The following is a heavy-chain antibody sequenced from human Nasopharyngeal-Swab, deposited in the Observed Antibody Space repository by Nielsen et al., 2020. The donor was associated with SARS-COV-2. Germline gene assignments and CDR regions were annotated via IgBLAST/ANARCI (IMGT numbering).Heavy chain of an antibody. Sequence: SETLSLTCAVSGGSISSGGYSWSWIRQPPVKGLDWIGYIYHSGRTYYNPSLKSRVTISVDRSKNQFSLKLSSVTAADTAVYYWARGRGRYCSGGSCYPPTWYYYYMDVWGKGTTVTVSS. J-gene: IGHJ6*03. CDR2: IYHSGRT. CDR1: GGSISSGGYS. V-gene: IGHV4-30-2*01. D-gene: IGHD2-15*01. CDR3: ARGRGRYCSGGSCYPPTWYYYYMDV.